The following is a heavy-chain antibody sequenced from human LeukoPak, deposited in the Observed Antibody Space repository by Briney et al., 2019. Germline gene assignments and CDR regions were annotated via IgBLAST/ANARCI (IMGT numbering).Heavy chain of an antibody. CDR2: IYYSGST. CDR1: GGSISSYY. Sequence: PSETLSLTCTVSGGSISSYYWSWIRQPPGKGLEWIGYIYYSGSTNYNPSLKSRVTISVDTSKNQFSLKLSSVTAADTAVYYCASSVVVTAIGEFDFWGQGTLVTVSS. V-gene: IGHV4-59*01. CDR3: ASSVVVTAIGEFDF. D-gene: IGHD2-21*02. J-gene: IGHJ4*02.